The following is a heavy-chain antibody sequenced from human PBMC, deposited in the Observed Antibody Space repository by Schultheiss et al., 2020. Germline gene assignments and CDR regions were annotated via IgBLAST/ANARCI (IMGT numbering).Heavy chain of an antibody. V-gene: IGHV3-21*01. Sequence: GGSLRLSCAASGFTFSSYSMNWVRQAPGKGLEWVSSISSSSSYIYYADSVKGRFTISRDNAKNSLYLQMNSLRAEDTAVYYCAREKLLFGNNWFDPWGQGTLVTVSS. D-gene: IGHD2-2*01. J-gene: IGHJ5*02. CDR3: AREKLLFGNNWFDP. CDR1: GFTFSSYS. CDR2: ISSSSSYI.